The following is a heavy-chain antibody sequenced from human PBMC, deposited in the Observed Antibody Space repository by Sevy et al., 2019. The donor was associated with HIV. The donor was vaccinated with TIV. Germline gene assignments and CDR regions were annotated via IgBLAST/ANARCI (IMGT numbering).Heavy chain of an antibody. V-gene: IGHV4-61*02. Sequence: SETLSLTCTVSGGSISSGSYYWSWIRQPAGKGLEWIGRFYTSGSTNYNPSLKSRVTISVDTSKNQFSLKLSSVTAADTAVHYCAREGSSWAWWFDPWGQGTLVTVSS. J-gene: IGHJ5*02. CDR2: FYTSGST. CDR1: GGSISSGSYY. CDR3: AREGSSWAWWFDP. D-gene: IGHD6-13*01.